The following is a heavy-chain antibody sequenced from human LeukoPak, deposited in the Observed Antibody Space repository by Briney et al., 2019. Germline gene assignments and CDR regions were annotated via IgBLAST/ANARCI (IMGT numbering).Heavy chain of an antibody. J-gene: IGHJ4*02. Sequence: GASVKVSCKASGGTFSSYATSWVRQAPGQGLEWMGGIIPIFGTANYAQKFQGRVTITTDESTSTAYMELSSLRSEDTAVYYCARDQGYSYGYGNFDYWGQGTLVTVSS. D-gene: IGHD5-18*01. CDR1: GGTFSSYA. CDR2: IIPIFGTA. V-gene: IGHV1-69*05. CDR3: ARDQGYSYGYGNFDY.